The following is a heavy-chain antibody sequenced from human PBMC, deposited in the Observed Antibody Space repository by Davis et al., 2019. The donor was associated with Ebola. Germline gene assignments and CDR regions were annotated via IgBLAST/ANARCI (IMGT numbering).Heavy chain of an antibody. Sequence: IFGTANYAQKFHDRVTITAEEFTSTVYMELSGLSSEDTAVYYCARVRIATLVLDPWGQGTLVTVSS. CDR2: IFGTA. V-gene: IGHV1-69*01. J-gene: IGHJ5*02. CDR3: ARVRIATLVLDP. D-gene: IGHD3-10*01.